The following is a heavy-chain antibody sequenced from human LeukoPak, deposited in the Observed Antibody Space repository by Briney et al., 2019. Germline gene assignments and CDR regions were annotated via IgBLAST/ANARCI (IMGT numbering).Heavy chain of an antibody. V-gene: IGHV4-4*07. D-gene: IGHD3-10*01. CDR3: ARHITMIRGVRGQWFDP. Sequence: SETLSLTCTVSGGSISSYYWSWIRQPAGKGLEWIGRIYTSGSTNYNPSLKSRVTISVDTSKMQFSLKLTSVTAADTAVYYCARHITMIRGVRGQWFDPWGQGTLVTVSS. CDR1: GGSISSYY. CDR2: IYTSGST. J-gene: IGHJ5*02.